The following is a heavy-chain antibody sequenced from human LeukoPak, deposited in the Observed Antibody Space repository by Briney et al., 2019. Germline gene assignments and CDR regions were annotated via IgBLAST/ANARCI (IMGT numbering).Heavy chain of an antibody. CDR3: AKNTQYSGYYDC. CDR2: ISDSGGIT. D-gene: IGHD6-6*01. CDR1: GFTFSNYA. Sequence: GGSLRLSCAASGFTFSNYAMDWVRQAPGKGLEWVSFISDSGGITYYADSVKGRFTISRDNSKNTLYLQMNSLRAEDTAVYYCAKNTQYSGYYDCWGQGTLVAVSS. J-gene: IGHJ4*02. V-gene: IGHV3-23*01.